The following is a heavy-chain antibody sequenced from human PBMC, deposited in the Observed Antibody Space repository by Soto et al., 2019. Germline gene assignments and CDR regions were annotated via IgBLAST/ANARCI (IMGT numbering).Heavy chain of an antibody. CDR2: INPSVGNT. CDR3: AKHILNANEYYYGMEV. CDR1: GYSFTAYY. V-gene: IGHV1-46*01. D-gene: IGHD1-1*01. Sequence: AAVKVSCKASGYSFTAYYIHWVRQAPGQGLEWMGIINPSVGNTRYTQNFQGRVTMTRDTSTNSVYLELSSLRSDDTAVYYCAKHILNANEYYYGMEVWGQGTTVIVAS. J-gene: IGHJ6*02.